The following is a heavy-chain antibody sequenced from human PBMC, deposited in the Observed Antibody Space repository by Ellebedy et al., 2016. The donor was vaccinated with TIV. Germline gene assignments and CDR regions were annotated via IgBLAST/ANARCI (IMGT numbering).Heavy chain of an antibody. D-gene: IGHD3-10*01. CDR1: GYTFTTYG. CDR3: ATGRSMIRGFDY. CDR2: VSASNGDI. Sequence: AASVKVSCKASGYTFTTYGITWVRQAPGQGLEWMGWVSASNGDIKYAQKFQDRVTMTTDTSTSSGYMELRSLRSDDTAVYFCATGRSMIRGFDYWGQGTLVTVSS. V-gene: IGHV1-18*04. J-gene: IGHJ4*02.